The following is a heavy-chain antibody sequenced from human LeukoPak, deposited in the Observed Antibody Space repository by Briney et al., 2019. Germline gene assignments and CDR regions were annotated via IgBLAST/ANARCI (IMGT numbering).Heavy chain of an antibody. D-gene: IGHD2-2*01. Sequence: SVRVSCKASGGTFSSYAISWVRQAPGQGLEWMGGIIPIFGTANYAQKFQGRVTITADKSTSTAYMELSSLRSEDTAVYYCARGVVPAARGVFDYWGQGTLVTVSS. CDR3: ARGVVPAARGVFDY. J-gene: IGHJ4*02. CDR2: IIPIFGTA. CDR1: GGTFSSYA. V-gene: IGHV1-69*06.